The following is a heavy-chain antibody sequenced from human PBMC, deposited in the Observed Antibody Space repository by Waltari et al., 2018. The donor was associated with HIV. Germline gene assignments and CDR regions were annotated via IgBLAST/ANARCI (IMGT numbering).Heavy chain of an antibody. CDR1: GYTFTSYD. D-gene: IGHD3-3*01. J-gene: IGHJ6*02. Sequence: QVQLVQSGAEVKKPGASVKVSCKASGYTFTSYDINWVRPATGQGLEWMGWMNPNSGNTGYAQKFQGRVTMTRNTSISTAYMELSSLRSEDTAVYYCARVVTIFGVVTGGMDVWGQGTTVTVSS. CDR2: MNPNSGNT. CDR3: ARVVTIFGVVTGGMDV. V-gene: IGHV1-8*01.